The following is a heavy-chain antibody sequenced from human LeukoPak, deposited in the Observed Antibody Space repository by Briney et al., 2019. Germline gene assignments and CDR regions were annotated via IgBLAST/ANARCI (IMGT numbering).Heavy chain of an antibody. D-gene: IGHD3-9*01. CDR3: ARDIDPLYDILTGYPVGYFDY. CDR2: INTDGSST. V-gene: IGHV3-74*01. Sequence: PGGSLGLSCAASGFTFSSYWMHWVRQAPGKGLVWVSRINTDGSSTSYADSVKGRFTISRDNAKNSLYLQMNSLRAEDTAVYYCARDIDPLYDILTGYPVGYFDYWGQGTLVTVSS. CDR1: GFTFSSYW. J-gene: IGHJ4*02.